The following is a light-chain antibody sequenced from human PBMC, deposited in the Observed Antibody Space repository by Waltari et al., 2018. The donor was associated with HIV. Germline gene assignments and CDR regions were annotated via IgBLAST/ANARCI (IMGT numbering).Light chain of an antibody. CDR1: SSNIGAGYD. CDR2: GTN. CDR3: QSYDSSLSGWVV. Sequence: QSVLTQPPSVSGAPGQRVTISCTGSSSNIGAGYDVPWYQQLPGTAPPRLIYGTNNRPSGVPDRFSGSKSGTSASLAITGLQAEDEAEYYCQSYDSSLSGWVVFGGGTKVTVL. J-gene: IGLJ2*01. V-gene: IGLV1-40*01.